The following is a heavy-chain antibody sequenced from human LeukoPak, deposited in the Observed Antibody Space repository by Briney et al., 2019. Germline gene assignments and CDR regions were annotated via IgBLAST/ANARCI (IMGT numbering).Heavy chain of an antibody. V-gene: IGHV3-74*01. CDR3: GRERYSSGPDGFDI. J-gene: IGHJ3*02. CDR2: ITSDGSST. Sequence: PGGSLRLSCAVSGFTFTRHWMHWVRQVPGKGLVWVSRITSDGSSTRYADSVKGRFTISRGNAKNTLYLQMNSLRAEDTAVYYCGRERYSSGPDGFDIWGQGTMVTVSS. D-gene: IGHD2-15*01. CDR1: GFTFTRHW.